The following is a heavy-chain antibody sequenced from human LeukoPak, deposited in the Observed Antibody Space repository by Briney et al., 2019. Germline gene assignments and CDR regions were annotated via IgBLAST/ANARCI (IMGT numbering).Heavy chain of an antibody. CDR1: GFTFSSCA. CDR3: AKHGPQHDSYCSSTSCYFQSFFGY. D-gene: IGHD2-2*01. V-gene: IGHV3-23*01. CDR2: ISGSGGST. J-gene: IGHJ4*02. Sequence: SGGSLRLSCAASGFTFSSCAMSWVRQAPGKGLEWVSAISGSGGSTYYADSVKGRFTISRDNSKNTLYLQMNSLRAEDTAVYYCAKHGPQHDSYCSSTSCYFQSFFGYWGQGTLVTVSS.